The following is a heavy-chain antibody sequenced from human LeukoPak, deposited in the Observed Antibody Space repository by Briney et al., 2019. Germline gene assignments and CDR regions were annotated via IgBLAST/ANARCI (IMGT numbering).Heavy chain of an antibody. J-gene: IGHJ4*02. Sequence: SETLSLTCTVSGGSISNHYWSWIRQPPGKGLEWIGYIYYSGSTNYNPSLKSRVTISVDTSKNQFSLKLSSVTAADTAVYYCARGGRYSYGRFDYWGQGTLVTVSS. CDR3: ARGGRYSYGRFDY. CDR2: IYYSGST. D-gene: IGHD5-18*01. V-gene: IGHV4-59*11. CDR1: GGSISNHY.